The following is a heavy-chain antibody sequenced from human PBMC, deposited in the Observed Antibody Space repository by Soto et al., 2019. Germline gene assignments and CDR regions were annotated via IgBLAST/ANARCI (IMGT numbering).Heavy chain of an antibody. CDR2: IYYSGST. CDR1: GGSISSSSYY. Sequence: SETLSLTCTVSGGSISSSSYYWGWIRQPPGRGLEWIGSIYYSGSTYYNPSLKSRVTISVDTSKNQFSLKLSSVTAADTAVYYCARLTATLVGSGYYCLKSYYFDYWGQGTLVTVSS. CDR3: ARLTATLVGSGYYCLKSYYFDY. J-gene: IGHJ4*02. V-gene: IGHV4-39*01. D-gene: IGHD3-22*01.